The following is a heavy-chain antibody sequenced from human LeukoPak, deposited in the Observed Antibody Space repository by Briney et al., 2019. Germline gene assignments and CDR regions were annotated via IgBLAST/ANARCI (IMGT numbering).Heavy chain of an antibody. CDR3: ARDIVMVTYWFDP. Sequence: GASVKVSCKASGYTFTGYYMHWVRQAPGQGLEWVGWINPNSGVTNYAQKFQGRVTMTRDTSISTAYMELSRLRSDDTAVYYCARDIVMVTYWFDPWGQGTLVTVSS. V-gene: IGHV1-2*02. J-gene: IGHJ5*02. CDR1: GYTFTGYY. D-gene: IGHD5-18*01. CDR2: INPNSGVT.